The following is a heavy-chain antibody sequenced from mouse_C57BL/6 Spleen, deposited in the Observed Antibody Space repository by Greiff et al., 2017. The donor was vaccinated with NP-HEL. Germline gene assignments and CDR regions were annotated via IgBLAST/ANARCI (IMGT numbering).Heavy chain of an antibody. CDR2: IWSDGST. Sequence: VQLVESGPGLVAPSQSLSITCTVSGFSLTSYGVHWVRQPPGQGLEWLVVIWSDGSTTYNSALKSSLSISTDNSKSQVFLKMNSLQTEDTAMYYCARHLPYYAMDYWGQGTSVTVSS. J-gene: IGHJ4*01. D-gene: IGHD2-1*01. CDR1: GFSLTSYG. V-gene: IGHV2-6-1*01. CDR3: ARHLPYYAMDY.